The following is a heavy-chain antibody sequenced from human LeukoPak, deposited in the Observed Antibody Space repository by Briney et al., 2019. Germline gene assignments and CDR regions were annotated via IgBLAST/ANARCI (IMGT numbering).Heavy chain of an antibody. J-gene: IGHJ6*02. CDR3: GRGHFGLDV. CDR2: IHSGGGDI. Sequence: GGSLRLSCEGSGFTFGNHYMSWIRQASGKGLEWVSYIHSGGGDIYYADSVKGRFTISRDNAKNSLYLQMNSLRAEDTAVYYCGRGHFGLDVWGQGTTVTVSS. CDR1: GFTFGNHY. V-gene: IGHV3-11*01.